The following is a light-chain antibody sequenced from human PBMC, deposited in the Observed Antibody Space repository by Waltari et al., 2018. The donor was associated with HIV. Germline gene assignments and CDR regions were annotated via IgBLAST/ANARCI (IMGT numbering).Light chain of an antibody. Sequence: DIGSYKYVCWYQQHPGKAPKLLIYEASQRPAGISDRFSGSKSGNTASLTISGLHPEDEAVYFCSSYTSDNTVLFGGGTKVTVL. CDR3: SSYTSDNTVL. CDR1: DIGSYKY. V-gene: IGLV2-14*01. CDR2: EAS. J-gene: IGLJ2*01.